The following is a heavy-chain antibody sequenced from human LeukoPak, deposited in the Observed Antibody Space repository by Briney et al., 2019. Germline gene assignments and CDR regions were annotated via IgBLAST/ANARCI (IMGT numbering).Heavy chain of an antibody. V-gene: IGHV5-51*01. CDR1: GYSFSSYW. J-gene: IGHJ4*02. CDR3: ARRSYGWRQTSGAYYFDY. CDR2: IYPGDSDT. Sequence: GESLKISCKGSGYSFSSYWIGWVRQMPGKGLEWMGIIYPGDSDTTYSPSFQGQVTISADKSISTAYLQWNSLKASDTAMYYCARRSYGWRQTSGAYYFDYWGQGTLVTVSS. D-gene: IGHD6-19*01.